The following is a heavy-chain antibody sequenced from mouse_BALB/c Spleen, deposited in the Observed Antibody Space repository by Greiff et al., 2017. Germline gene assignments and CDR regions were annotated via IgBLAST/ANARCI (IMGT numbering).Heavy chain of an antibody. CDR3: ARQGGAMDY. J-gene: IGHJ4*01. Sequence: EVKLVESGGDLVKPGGSLKLSCAASGFTFSSYGMSWVRQTPDKRLEWVATISSGGSYTYYPDSVKGRFTISRDNAKNTLYLQMSSLKSEDTAMYYCARQGGAMDYWGQGTSVTVSS. CDR1: GFTFSSYG. CDR2: ISSGGSYT. V-gene: IGHV5-6*01.